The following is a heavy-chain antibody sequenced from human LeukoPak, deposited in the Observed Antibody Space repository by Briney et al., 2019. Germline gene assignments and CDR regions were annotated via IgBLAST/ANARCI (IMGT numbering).Heavy chain of an antibody. CDR3: AREGLPYYYGSGSFSSPFDY. J-gene: IGHJ4*02. CDR1: GGTFSSYA. V-gene: IGHV1-69*13. Sequence: SVKVSCKASGGTFSSYAISWVRQAPGQGLEWMRGIIPIFGTANYAQKFQGRVTITADESTSTAYMELSSLRSEDAAVYYCAREGLPYYYGSGSFSSPFDYWGQGTLVTVSS. D-gene: IGHD3-10*01. CDR2: IIPIFGTA.